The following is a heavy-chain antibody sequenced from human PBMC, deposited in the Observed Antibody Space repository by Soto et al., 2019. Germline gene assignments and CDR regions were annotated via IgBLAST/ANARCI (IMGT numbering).Heavy chain of an antibody. CDR1: GASISSHY. J-gene: IGHJ3*02. D-gene: IGHD2-8*02. CDR3: ARHAGNTVFDI. Sequence: SETLSLTCTVSGASISSHYWSWIRQPPGKGLEWTGYINYSGSTNYNPSLKSRVTISVDTSKNQFSLKLTSVTAADTAVYYCARHAGNTVFDIWGQGTMVTVSS. CDR2: INYSGST. V-gene: IGHV4-59*08.